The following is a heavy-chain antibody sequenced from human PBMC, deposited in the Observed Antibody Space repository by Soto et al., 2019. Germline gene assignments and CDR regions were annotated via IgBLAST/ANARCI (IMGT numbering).Heavy chain of an antibody. Sequence: QVQLQESGPGLVNPSETLSLTCTVSGGSVSSGSYYWSWIRQPHGTGLEWIGYIYYSGSTNYNPSRERRVAISVDTSKNPFALKLSSVTAADSAVYYCAPLPKQRLVPVDYWGQGTLVTVSS. V-gene: IGHV4-61*01. CDR1: GGSVSSGSYY. J-gene: IGHJ4*02. CDR3: APLPKQRLVPVDY. CDR2: IYYSGST. D-gene: IGHD6-19*01.